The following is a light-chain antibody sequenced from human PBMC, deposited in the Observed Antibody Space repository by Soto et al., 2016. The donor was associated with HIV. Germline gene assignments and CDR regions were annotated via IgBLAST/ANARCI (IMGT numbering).Light chain of an antibody. CDR1: NIGSKS. J-gene: IGLJ2*01. Sequence: SYILTQSPSVSVAPGKTAKITCGGNNIGSKSVHWYQQRPGQAPVLVVYDDDDRPSGIPERFSGSNSENTATLTISGVEAGDEADYYCQVWDSSSDHVVFGGGSKLTVL. V-gene: IGLV3-21*03. CDR3: QVWDSSSDHVV. CDR2: DDD.